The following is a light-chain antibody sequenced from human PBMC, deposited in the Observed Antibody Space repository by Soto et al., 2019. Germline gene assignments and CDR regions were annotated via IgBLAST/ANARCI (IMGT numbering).Light chain of an antibody. V-gene: IGLV8-61*01. CDR1: SGSVSSNNY. CDR2: STN. CDR3: VLHVGSGIRV. J-gene: IGLJ3*02. Sequence: QTVVTQEPSFSVSPGGTVTLTCGLSSGSVSSNNYPSWYQQTPGQAPRTLISSTNTRSSGVPDRFSGSILENKAALTITGAQADDESDYYCVLHVGSGIRVFGGGTKVTVL.